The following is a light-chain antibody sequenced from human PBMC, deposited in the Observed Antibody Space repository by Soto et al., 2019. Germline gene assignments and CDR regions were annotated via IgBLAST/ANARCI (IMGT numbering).Light chain of an antibody. Sequence: DIQMTQSPSSLSASVGDRVTITCRASQSISSYLNWYQQKPGKAPKLLIYDASSLESGVPSRFSGSASGTEFTLTISSLQPDDFATYYCQQYSIYPWTFGQGTKVDNK. J-gene: IGKJ1*01. V-gene: IGKV1-5*01. CDR1: QSISSY. CDR3: QQYSIYPWT. CDR2: DAS.